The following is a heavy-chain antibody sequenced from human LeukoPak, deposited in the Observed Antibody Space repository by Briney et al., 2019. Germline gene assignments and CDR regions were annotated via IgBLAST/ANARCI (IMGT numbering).Heavy chain of an antibody. CDR3: ARLTQHLITIFGVVISTNWFDP. CDR2: IYYSGST. Sequence: PSETLSLTCTVSGGSISSYYWSWIRQPPGKGLEWIGYIYYSGSTNYNPSLKSRVTISVDTSKNQFSLKLSSVTAADTAVYYCARLTQHLITIFGVVISTNWFDPWGQGTLVTVSS. J-gene: IGHJ5*02. D-gene: IGHD3-3*01. V-gene: IGHV4-59*08. CDR1: GGSISSYY.